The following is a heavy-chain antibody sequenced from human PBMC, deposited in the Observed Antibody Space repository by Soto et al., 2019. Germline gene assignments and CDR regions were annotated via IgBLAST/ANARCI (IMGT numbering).Heavy chain of an antibody. Sequence: QVQLVQSGAEVKKPGSSVKVSCKASGGTFSSYTISWVRQAPGQGLEWMGRIIPILGIANYAQKFQGRVTITAEKSTSTAYMELSSLRSEDTAVYYCASIVGATGEAWWFDPWGQGTLVTVSS. V-gene: IGHV1-69*02. D-gene: IGHD1-26*01. CDR1: GGTFSSYT. CDR3: ASIVGATGEAWWFDP. CDR2: IIPILGIA. J-gene: IGHJ5*02.